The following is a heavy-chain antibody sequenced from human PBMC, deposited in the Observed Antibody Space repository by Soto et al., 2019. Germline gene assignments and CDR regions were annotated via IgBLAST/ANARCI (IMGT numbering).Heavy chain of an antibody. V-gene: IGHV4-4*07. CDR2: FYTSGRT. J-gene: IGHJ1*01. CDR1: GGSISGHY. D-gene: IGHD4-17*01. Sequence: PSETLSLTCTVSGGSISGHYWSWIRQPAGKGLEWIGRFYTSGRTNYNPSLKSRLTMSVDTSKNRFSLKLNSVTAADTAVYYCARAFGGDEYFQHWGQGTLVTVSS. CDR3: ARAFGGDEYFQH.